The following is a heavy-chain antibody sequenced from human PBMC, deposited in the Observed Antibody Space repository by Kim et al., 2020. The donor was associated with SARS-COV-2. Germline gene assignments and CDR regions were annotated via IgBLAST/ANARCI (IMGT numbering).Heavy chain of an antibody. CDR3: ARQVPGADRRFDY. V-gene: IGHV4-4*07. D-gene: IGHD6-19*01. Sequence: SETLSLICTVSGGSFSSYHWSWIRQSAGKVLEWIGRIHASGRTNYNPSLKSRLTMSVDTSKHQMSLKLSSVTAADTAMYYCARQVPGADRRFDYWGQGILVTVSS. CDR1: GGSFSSYH. J-gene: IGHJ4*02. CDR2: IHASGRT.